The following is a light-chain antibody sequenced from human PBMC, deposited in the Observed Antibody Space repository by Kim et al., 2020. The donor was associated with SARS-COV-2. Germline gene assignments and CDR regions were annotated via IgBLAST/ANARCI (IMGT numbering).Light chain of an antibody. CDR2: AAS. V-gene: IGKV1-27*01. CDR3: QKENSDTLT. Sequence: SQMTQSPSSLSASVGDRVTITCRARQGIRNYLAWYQQKPGKVPKLLIYAASTLQSGVPSRFSGSGSGTDFTLTISSLQPEDVATYYCQKENSDTLTFGGGKKRE. CDR1: QGIRNY. J-gene: IGKJ4*01.